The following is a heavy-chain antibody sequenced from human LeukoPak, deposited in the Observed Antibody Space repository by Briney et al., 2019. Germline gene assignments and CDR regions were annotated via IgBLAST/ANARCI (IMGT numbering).Heavy chain of an antibody. CDR1: GFNFSAYG. CDR2: IHYDGINK. Sequence: GGSLRLSCAAPGFNFSAYGMHWVRQAPGKGLEWVGFIHYDGINKFYGDSAKGRFTISRDNSQSTLSLHMNSLRPEDTALYFCAKGRRSSQWLLSLDAFDVWGRGTMVTVSS. CDR3: AKGRRSSQWLLSLDAFDV. J-gene: IGHJ3*01. D-gene: IGHD3-3*01. V-gene: IGHV3-30*02.